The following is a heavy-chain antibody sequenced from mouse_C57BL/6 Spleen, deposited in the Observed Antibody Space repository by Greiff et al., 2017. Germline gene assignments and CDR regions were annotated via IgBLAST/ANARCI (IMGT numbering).Heavy chain of an antibody. CDR3: ARSRNYDYGHYAMDY. J-gene: IGHJ4*01. CDR1: GFNIKNTY. CDR2: IDPANGNT. D-gene: IGHD2-4*01. V-gene: IGHV14-3*01. Sequence: EVQLVESVAELVRPGASVKLSCTASGFNIKNTYMHWVKQRPEQGLEWIGRIDPANGNTKYAPKFQGKATITADTSSNTAYLQLSSLTSEDTAIYYCARSRNYDYGHYAMDYWGQGTSVTVSS.